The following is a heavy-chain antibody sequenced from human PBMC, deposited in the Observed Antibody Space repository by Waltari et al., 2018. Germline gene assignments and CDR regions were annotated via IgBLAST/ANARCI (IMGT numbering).Heavy chain of an antibody. CDR2: IIPIFGTA. CDR3: ARGVVVVAATLRAEYFQH. Sequence: QVQLVQSGAEVKKPGSSVKVSCKASGGTFSSYAISWVRQAPGQGLEWMGRIIPIFGTANYAQKFQGRVTITADKSTSTAYMELSSLRSEDTAVYYCARGVVVVAATLRAEYFQHWGQGTLVTVSS. CDR1: GGTFSSYA. J-gene: IGHJ1*01. D-gene: IGHD2-15*01. V-gene: IGHV1-69*08.